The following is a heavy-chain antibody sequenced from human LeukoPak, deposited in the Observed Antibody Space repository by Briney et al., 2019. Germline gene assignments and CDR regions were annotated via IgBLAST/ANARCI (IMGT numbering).Heavy chain of an antibody. CDR1: CSTINNCS. CDR2: IWYDESSK. CDR3: ARCGGSGGGYWHLDR. J-gene: IGHJ2*01. Sequence: GGPPRPSCIAACSTINNCSVYLGRQAAGKGVGWGAGIWYDESSKYYVDSVKGRFTISRDNSKNTVYLQMNSLRAEDTAVYFCARCGGSGGGYWHLDRWGRGTLVTVSP. V-gene: IGHV3-33*01. D-gene: IGHD1-26*01.